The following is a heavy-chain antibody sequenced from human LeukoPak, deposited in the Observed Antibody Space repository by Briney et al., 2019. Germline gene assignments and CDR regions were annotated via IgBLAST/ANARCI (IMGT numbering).Heavy chain of an antibody. J-gene: IGHJ4*02. CDR3: ARADILTGYYYFDY. Sequence: SQTLSLTCTVSGGSISSGDYYWSWIRQPPGKGLEWIGYIYYSGSTYYNPSLESRVTISVDTSKNQFSLKLGSVTAADTAVYYCARADILTGYYYFDYWGQGTLVAVSS. V-gene: IGHV4-30-4*01. D-gene: IGHD3-9*01. CDR1: GGSISSGDYY. CDR2: IYYSGST.